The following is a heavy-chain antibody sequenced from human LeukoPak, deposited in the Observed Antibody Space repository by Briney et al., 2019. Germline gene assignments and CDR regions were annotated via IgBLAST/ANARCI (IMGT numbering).Heavy chain of an antibody. CDR1: GFTFGSYA. J-gene: IGHJ4*02. V-gene: IGHV3-30*04. Sequence: GRSLRLSCAASGFTFGSYAMHWVRQAPGKGLEWVAVISYDGSNKYYADSVKGRFTISRDNSKNTLYLQMNSLRAEDTAVYYCARDLRRWLQYLFDYWGQGTLVTVSS. CDR2: ISYDGSNK. D-gene: IGHD5-24*01. CDR3: ARDLRRWLQYLFDY.